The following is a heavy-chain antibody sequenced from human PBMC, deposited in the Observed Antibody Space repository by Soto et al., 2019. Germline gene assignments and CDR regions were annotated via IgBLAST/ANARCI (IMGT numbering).Heavy chain of an antibody. V-gene: IGHV3-48*02. CDR1: GFTFSNYN. Sequence: EVQLVESGGGLVQPGGSLRLSCAASGFTFSNYNMNWVRQAPGKGLEWVSCSSSSSRTIYYADSLKGRFTISRDNAKNSLFLQMNDLRDEDTAVYYCARVVVGATYYGMDLWGQGTTVTVSS. CDR2: SSSSSRTI. J-gene: IGHJ6*02. D-gene: IGHD1-26*01. CDR3: ARVVVGATYYGMDL.